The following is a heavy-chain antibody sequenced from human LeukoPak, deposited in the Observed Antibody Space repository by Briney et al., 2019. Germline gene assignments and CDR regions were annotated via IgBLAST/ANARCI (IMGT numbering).Heavy chain of an antibody. D-gene: IGHD3-22*01. Sequence: GASVKVSCKASGYTFTGYYMHWVRQAPGQGLEWMGWINPNSGGTNYAQKFQGRVTMTRDTPISTAYMELSRLRSDDTAVYYCARGLGYYDRREPAWGQGTLVTVSS. CDR3: ARGLGYYDRREPA. V-gene: IGHV1-2*02. CDR2: INPNSGGT. CDR1: GYTFTGYY. J-gene: IGHJ4*02.